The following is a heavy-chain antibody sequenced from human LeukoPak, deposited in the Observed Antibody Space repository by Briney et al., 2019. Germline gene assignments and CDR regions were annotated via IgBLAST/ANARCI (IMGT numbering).Heavy chain of an antibody. CDR2: IWYDGSNK. Sequence: GGSLRLSCAASGFTFSSYGMHWVRQAPGKGLEWVAVIWYDGSNKYYADSVKGRFTITRDNSKNTLYLQMNSLRAEDTAVYYCARDRPLAYCGGDCYHDAFDIWGQGTMVTVSS. J-gene: IGHJ3*02. V-gene: IGHV3-33*01. CDR1: GFTFSSYG. D-gene: IGHD2-21*02. CDR3: ARDRPLAYCGGDCYHDAFDI.